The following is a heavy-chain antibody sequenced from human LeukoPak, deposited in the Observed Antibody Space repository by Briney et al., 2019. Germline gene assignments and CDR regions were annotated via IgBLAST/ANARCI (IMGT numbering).Heavy chain of an antibody. CDR1: GGTFSSYA. CDR3: ARDLGDSSGYPLDY. Sequence: ASVKVSCKASGGTFSSYAISWVRQAPGQGLEWMGGIIPIFGTANYAQKFQGRVTMTTDTSTSTAYMELRSLRSDDTAVYYCARDLGDSSGYPLDYWGQGTLVTVSS. CDR2: IIPIFGTA. J-gene: IGHJ4*02. D-gene: IGHD3-22*01. V-gene: IGHV1-69*05.